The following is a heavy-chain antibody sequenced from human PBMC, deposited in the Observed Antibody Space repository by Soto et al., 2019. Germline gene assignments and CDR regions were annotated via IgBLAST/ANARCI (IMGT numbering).Heavy chain of an antibody. CDR3: ARDHEFGDYAGWYFDL. V-gene: IGHV3-48*01. CDR2: ISSSSNTI. D-gene: IGHD4-17*01. Sequence: EVQLVESGGGLVQPGGSLRLSCAASGFTFSTYSMNWVRQAPGKGLEWVSYISSSSNTIYYADSVKGRFTISRENAKNTVYLQVNRLRAEDTAVYYCARDHEFGDYAGWYFDLLSRGTLVTVSS. CDR1: GFTFSTYS. J-gene: IGHJ2*01.